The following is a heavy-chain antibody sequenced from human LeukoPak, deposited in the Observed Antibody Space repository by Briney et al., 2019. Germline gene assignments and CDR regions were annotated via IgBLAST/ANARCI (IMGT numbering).Heavy chain of an antibody. CDR1: GFTFSSYA. J-gene: IGHJ4*02. CDR2: ISGSGGST. V-gene: IGHV3-23*01. Sequence: AGGSLRLSCAASGFTFSSYAMSWVRQAPGKGLEWVSAISGSGGSTSYADPVKGRFTISRDTSGNTLYLQMNSLRAEDTAIYYCAKDRIRFDYWGQGALVTVSS. D-gene: IGHD2-21*01. CDR3: AKDRIRFDY.